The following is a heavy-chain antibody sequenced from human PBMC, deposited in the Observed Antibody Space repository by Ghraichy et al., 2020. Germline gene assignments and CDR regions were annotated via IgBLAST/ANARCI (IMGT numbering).Heavy chain of an antibody. J-gene: IGHJ6*03. D-gene: IGHD1-26*01. CDR2: IYHSGST. V-gene: IGHV4-38-2*01. CDR3: ARCGLNSNSYMDV. Sequence: TLSLTCAVSGYSISSGYYWDWIRQPPGRGLEWIGTIYHSGSTYYNPSLKSRVTISVDTSKNQFSLKLRSVTAADTAVYYCARCGLNSNSYMDVWGTGTTVTVSS. CDR1: GYSISSGYY.